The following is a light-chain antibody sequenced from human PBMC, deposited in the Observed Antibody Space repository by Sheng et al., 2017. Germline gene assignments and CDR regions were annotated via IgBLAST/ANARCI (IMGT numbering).Light chain of an antibody. V-gene: IGKV1-39*01. J-gene: IGKJ1*01. CDR3: QQSSSTPRT. CDR1: QSVTTY. Sequence: DIQMTQSPSSLSASVGDRVTITCRASQSVTTYLNWYQHKPGKAPNLLIYAASSLQSGVPSRFSGSGSGTDFTLTISSLQPEDFATYYCQQSSSTPRTFGQGTKVE. CDR2: AAS.